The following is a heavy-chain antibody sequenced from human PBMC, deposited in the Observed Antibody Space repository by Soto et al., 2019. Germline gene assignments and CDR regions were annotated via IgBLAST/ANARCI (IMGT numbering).Heavy chain of an antibody. CDR2: INRDGSKK. J-gene: IGHJ3*02. CDR1: GFTLSAYW. D-gene: IGHD2-8*01. CDR3: ARDVSPGRGRLYLDACDI. V-gene: IGHV3-7*05. Sequence: EVQLEESGGDLVQPGGSLRLSCAASGFTLSAYWMTWVRQAPGKGLEWVANINRDGSKKSYLDSVRGRFTISRDNVGNSLYLQMGSLRADDTALYYGARDVSPGRGRLYLDACDIWGQGTMVTVSS.